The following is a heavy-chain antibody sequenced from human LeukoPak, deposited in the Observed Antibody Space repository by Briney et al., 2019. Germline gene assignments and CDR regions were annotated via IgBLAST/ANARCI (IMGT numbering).Heavy chain of an antibody. J-gene: IGHJ5*02. CDR3: TRLYRSGWYVP. CDR1: GFTFSSYG. V-gene: IGHV3-33*01. D-gene: IGHD6-19*01. CDR2: IWYDGSQK. Sequence: GRSLRLSCGASGFTFSSYGMHWVRQAPGKGLEWVAVIWYDGSQKYYADSVKGRFTISRDNSKNVLYLQMNSLRVEDTAVYYCTRLYRSGWYVPWGQGTLVTVSS.